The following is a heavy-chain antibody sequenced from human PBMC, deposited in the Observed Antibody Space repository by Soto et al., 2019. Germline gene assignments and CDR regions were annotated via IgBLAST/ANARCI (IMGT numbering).Heavy chain of an antibody. CDR3: ARAVAGGVYYSYGMDV. CDR1: GGTFSSYA. CDR2: IIPIFGTA. D-gene: IGHD6-19*01. J-gene: IGHJ6*02. V-gene: IGHV1-69*12. Sequence: QVQLVQSGAEVKKPGSSVKVSCKASGGTFSSYAINWVRQAPGQGLEWMGGIIPIFGTADYAQKFQGRVTITADESTSTAYMELSSLRSEDTAVYYWARAVAGGVYYSYGMDVWGQGTTVTVSS.